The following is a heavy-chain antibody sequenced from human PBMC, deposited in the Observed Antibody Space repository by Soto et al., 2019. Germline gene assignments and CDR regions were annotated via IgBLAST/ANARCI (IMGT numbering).Heavy chain of an antibody. J-gene: IGHJ6*02. V-gene: IGHV3-48*03. CDR3: ARVRRGNTGFSHIDV. CDR1: GFSFSSYE. CDR2: ISGSGTTK. D-gene: IGHD5-12*01. Sequence: EVLLVESGGGLVQPGGSLRLSCAASGFSFSSYEMNWVRQAPVKGLEWASYISGSGTTKYYADSVRGRFSISRDNAKNSLYLQMSSRIVEDTGFYYCARVRRGNTGFSHIDVLGQGTTVTVSS.